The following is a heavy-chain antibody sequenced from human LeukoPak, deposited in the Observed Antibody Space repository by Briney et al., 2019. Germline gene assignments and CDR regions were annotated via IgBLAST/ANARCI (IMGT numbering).Heavy chain of an antibody. J-gene: IGHJ4*02. CDR1: GDSVRNDDYY. Sequence: SETLSLTCTVSGDSVRNDDYYWNWLRQPPGKGLEWIGYIYSSGNTNDDPSLRSRVTISLDTSKNQFALKLTSVTAADTAVYYCAGGPRQYYYSGSYHYWGQGTLVTVSS. V-gene: IGHV4-61*08. D-gene: IGHD3-10*01. CDR3: AGGPRQYYYSGSYHY. CDR2: IYSSGNT.